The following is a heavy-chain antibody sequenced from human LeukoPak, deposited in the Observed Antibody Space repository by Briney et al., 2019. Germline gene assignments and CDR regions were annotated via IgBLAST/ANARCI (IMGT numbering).Heavy chain of an antibody. D-gene: IGHD1-26*01. CDR3: AKIVGATRSGTGTFDY. Sequence: GGSLRLSCAASGFTFSSYGMHWVRQAPGKGLEWVAFMRYDGSNKYYADSVKGRFTISRDNSKNTLYLQMNSLRAEDTAVYYCAKIVGATRSGTGTFDYWGQGTLVTVSS. J-gene: IGHJ4*02. V-gene: IGHV3-30*02. CDR1: GFTFSSYG. CDR2: MRYDGSNK.